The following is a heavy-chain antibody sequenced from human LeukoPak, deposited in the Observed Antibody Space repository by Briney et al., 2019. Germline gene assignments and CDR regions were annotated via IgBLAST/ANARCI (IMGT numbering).Heavy chain of an antibody. CDR3: AREEVRGVIGGNYMDV. CDR2: IYTSGST. V-gene: IGHV4-61*02. Sequence: SQTLSLTCTVSSASISGGNYYWSWIRQPAGKGLEWIGRIYTSGSTNYNPSLKSRVTISLDTSKNQLSLKLSSVTAAETAVYFCAREEVRGVIGGNYMDVWGKGTTVTVSS. CDR1: SASISGGNYY. D-gene: IGHD3-10*01. J-gene: IGHJ6*03.